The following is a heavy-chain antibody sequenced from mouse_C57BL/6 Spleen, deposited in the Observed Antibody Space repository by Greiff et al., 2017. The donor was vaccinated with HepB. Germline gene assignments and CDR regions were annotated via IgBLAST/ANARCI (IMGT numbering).Heavy chain of an antibody. J-gene: IGHJ4*01. Sequence: QVHVKQPGAELVKPGASVKMSCKASGYTFTSYWITWVKQRPGQGLEWIGDIYPGSGSTNYNEKFKSKATLTVDTSSSTAYMQLSSLTSEDSAVYYCARPSTGAMDYWGQGTSVTVSS. CDR3: ARPSTGAMDY. V-gene: IGHV1-55*01. CDR1: GYTFTSYW. CDR2: IYPGSGST.